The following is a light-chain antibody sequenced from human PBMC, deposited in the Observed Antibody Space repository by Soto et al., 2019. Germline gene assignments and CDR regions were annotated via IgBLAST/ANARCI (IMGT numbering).Light chain of an antibody. CDR2: GAS. J-gene: IGKJ2*01. CDR3: QQYNNWPHT. Sequence: EIVLTQSPGTLSLSPGERATLSCRASQSVSSSYLAWYQQKPGQAPRLLIYGASSRATGIPARFSSSGSGTEFTLTISSLQSEDFAVYYCQQYNNWPHTFGQGTKLEIK. V-gene: IGKV3-15*01. CDR1: QSVSSSY.